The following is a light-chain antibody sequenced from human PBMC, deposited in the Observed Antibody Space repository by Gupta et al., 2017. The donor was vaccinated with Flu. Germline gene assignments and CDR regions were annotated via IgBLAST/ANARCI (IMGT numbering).Light chain of an antibody. V-gene: IGLV2-11*01. J-gene: IGLJ2*01. Sequence: SALTQPRSVSGSPGQSVTISCTGTGRDVGGYNYVSWYRHHPGEAPKLILFDVRRRPAGVPGRFSGSKAGNTASLTISGRQVDDDADYYCCSDAGSDTFVFGGGTKLTVL. CDR2: DVR. CDR1: GRDVGGYNY. CDR3: CSDAGSDTFV.